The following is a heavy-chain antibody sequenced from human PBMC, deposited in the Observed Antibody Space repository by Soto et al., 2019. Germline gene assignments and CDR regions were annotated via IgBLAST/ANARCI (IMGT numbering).Heavy chain of an antibody. CDR2: IGPYEGVT. Sequence: QVQLEQSGAEVKKPGASVRVSCKASGYSFNDYGMSWVRPAPGQGLEWMGWIGPYEGVTNHAQTFQGRVTMTLDTSTTTADMELRSLRSDDTAIYYCARCYCSVGSCYTCWHFDLWGPGTLVTVTA. CDR1: GYSFNDYG. J-gene: IGHJ2*01. CDR3: ARCYCSVGSCYTCWHFDL. D-gene: IGHD2-15*01. V-gene: IGHV1-18*01.